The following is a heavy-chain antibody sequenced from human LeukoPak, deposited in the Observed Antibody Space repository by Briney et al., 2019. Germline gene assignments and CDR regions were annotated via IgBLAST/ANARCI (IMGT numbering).Heavy chain of an antibody. CDR3: VQDEGFSWHVWWDH. D-gene: IGHD3-16*01. CDR2: ISDSGGNT. V-gene: IGHV3-23*01. Sequence: PGGSLRLSCAASGFTFSSYGMSWVRQAPGKGLEWVSAISDSGGNTFYADSVKGRFTISRDTSKNTLYLQMNSLRAEDTAVYYCVQDEGFSWHVWWDHWGQGTLVTVSS. J-gene: IGHJ4*02. CDR1: GFTFSSYG.